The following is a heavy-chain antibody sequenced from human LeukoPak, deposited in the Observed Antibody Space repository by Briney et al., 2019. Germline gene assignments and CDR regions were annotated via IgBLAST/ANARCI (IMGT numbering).Heavy chain of an antibody. CDR3: GSGYSFGYPDY. CDR2: INSDGSST. V-gene: IGHV3-74*01. D-gene: IGHD5-18*01. CDR1: GFTFSSYW. Sequence: PGGSLRLSCAASGFTFSSYWMHWVRQAPGKGLVWVSRINSDGSSTSYADSVKGRFTISRDNAKNTLYLQMNSLRAEDTAVYYCGSGYSFGYPDYWGQGTPVTVSS. J-gene: IGHJ4*02.